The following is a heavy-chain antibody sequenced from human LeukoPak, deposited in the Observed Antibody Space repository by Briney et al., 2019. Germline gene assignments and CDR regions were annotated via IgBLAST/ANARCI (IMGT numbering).Heavy chain of an antibody. D-gene: IGHD2-2*01. Sequence: GGSLRLSCAASGFTFSSYAMSWVRQAPGKGLEWVSAISGSGGSTYYADSVKGRFTISRDNSKNTLYLQMNSLRAEDTAVYYCAKASLLGYCSSTSCAPFDYWGQGTLVIVSS. CDR3: AKASLLGYCSSTSCAPFDY. J-gene: IGHJ4*02. V-gene: IGHV3-23*01. CDR1: GFTFSSYA. CDR2: ISGSGGST.